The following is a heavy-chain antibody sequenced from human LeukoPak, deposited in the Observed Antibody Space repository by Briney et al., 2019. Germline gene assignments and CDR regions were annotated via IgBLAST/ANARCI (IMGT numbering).Heavy chain of an antibody. J-gene: IGHJ4*02. Sequence: ASVKVSCKASGYTFTGYYMHWVRQAPGQGHERMGWINPNSGGTNYAQKCQGRVTMTRDTSISTAYMELSRLRSDDTAVYYCAAVLEWLYCFDDWGQGTLVAVSS. V-gene: IGHV1-2*02. CDR3: AAVLEWLYCFDD. D-gene: IGHD3-3*01. CDR1: GYTFTGYY. CDR2: INPNSGGT.